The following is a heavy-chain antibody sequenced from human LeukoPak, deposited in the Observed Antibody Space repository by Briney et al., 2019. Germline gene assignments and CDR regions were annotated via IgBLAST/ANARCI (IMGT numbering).Heavy chain of an antibody. J-gene: IGHJ4*02. CDR2: IYSIGST. Sequence: GGSLRLSCAASGFTVSNNYMSWVRQAPGKGLEWVSVIYSIGSTYYADSVKGRFTISRDNSKNTLYLQMNSLRAEDTAVYYCTSQYFDYWGQGTLVAVSS. CDR3: TSQYFDY. CDR1: GFTVSNNY. V-gene: IGHV3-53*01.